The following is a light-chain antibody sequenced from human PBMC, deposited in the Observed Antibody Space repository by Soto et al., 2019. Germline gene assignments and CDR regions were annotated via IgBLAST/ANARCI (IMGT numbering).Light chain of an antibody. CDR1: SSDVGGYNY. Sequence: HSVLTKPPSASGSLGQSVTISCTGTSSDVGGYNYVSWHQQHPGKAPKLMIYEVTKRPSGVPDRFSGSKSGNTASLTVSGLQAEDEADYYCSSFAGGGNPVLFGGGTKLTVL. J-gene: IGLJ2*01. CDR3: SSFAGGGNPVL. CDR2: EVT. V-gene: IGLV2-8*01.